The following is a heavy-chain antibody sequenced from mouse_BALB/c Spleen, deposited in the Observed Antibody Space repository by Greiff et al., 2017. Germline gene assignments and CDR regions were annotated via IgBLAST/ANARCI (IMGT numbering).Heavy chain of an antibody. CDR1: GYSITSDYA. J-gene: IGHJ2*01. CDR2: ISYSGST. V-gene: IGHV3-2*02. Sequence: DVQLVESGPGLVKPSQSLSPTCTVTGYSITSDYAWNWIRQFPGNKLEWMGYISYSGSTSYNPSLKSRISITRDTSKNQFFLQLNSVTTEDTATYYCARCLYYFDYWGQGTTLTVSS. CDR3: ARCLYYFDY.